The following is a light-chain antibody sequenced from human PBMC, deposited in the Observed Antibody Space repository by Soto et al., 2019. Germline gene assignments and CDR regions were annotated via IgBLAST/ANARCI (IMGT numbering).Light chain of an antibody. V-gene: IGKV1-5*01. CDR1: QSVGTW. CDR2: DAS. CDR3: QHYNSFSPWA. J-gene: IGKJ1*01. Sequence: DIQMTQSPSTLSASVGDTVTVTCRASQSVGTWLAWYQQKPGRAPNLLIYDASTLASAVPSRFSGSGSGTEFTLTISSLQSDDFATYYCQHYNSFSPWAFGQGTKVDIK.